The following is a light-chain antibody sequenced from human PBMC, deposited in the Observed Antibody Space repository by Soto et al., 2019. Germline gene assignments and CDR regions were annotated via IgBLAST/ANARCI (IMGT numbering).Light chain of an antibody. J-gene: IGLJ1*01. CDR3: SSYRSSETLV. CDR2: DVS. CDR1: SSDVGAYNY. V-gene: IGLV2-14*03. Sequence: QSALTQPASVSGSPGQSITLSCTGTSSDVGAYNYVSWYQQHPGKAPKLMIDDVSNRPSGVSNRFSGSKSGNTASLTISGLQGEDEADSYCSSYRSSETLVFGTGTKLTVL.